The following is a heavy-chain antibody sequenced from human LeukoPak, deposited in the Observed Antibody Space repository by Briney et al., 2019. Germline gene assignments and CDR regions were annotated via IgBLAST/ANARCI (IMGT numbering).Heavy chain of an antibody. V-gene: IGHV4-31*11. J-gene: IGHJ5*02. D-gene: IGHD3-3*01. CDR1: GGSISSGAYY. CDR2: IYYSGST. Sequence: SQTLSLTCAVSGGSISSGAYYWSWIRQHPGKGLEWIGYIYYSGSTHYNPSLKSRLTISIVTSKNQFSLRLSSVTAADTAVYYCARDRYYDFWSGYWAFDPWGQGTLVTVSS. CDR3: ARDRYYDFWSGYWAFDP.